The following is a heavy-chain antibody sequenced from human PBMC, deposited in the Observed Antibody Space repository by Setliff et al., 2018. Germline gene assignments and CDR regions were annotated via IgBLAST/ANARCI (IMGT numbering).Heavy chain of an antibody. J-gene: IGHJ4*02. Sequence: SETLSLTCTVSGGSISSGSYYWSWIRQPAGKGLEWIGRIYPSGSTNYNPSLKSRVTMSVDTSKNQFSLKLSSVTAADTAVYYCARDRSSGWYGDYFDYWGQGTLVTVSS. D-gene: IGHD6-19*01. V-gene: IGHV4-61*02. CDR1: GGSISSGSYY. CDR3: ARDRSSGWYGDYFDY. CDR2: IYPSGST.